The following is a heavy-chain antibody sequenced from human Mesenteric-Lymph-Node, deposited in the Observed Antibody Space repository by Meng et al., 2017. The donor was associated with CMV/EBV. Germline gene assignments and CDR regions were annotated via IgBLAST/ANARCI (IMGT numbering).Heavy chain of an antibody. V-gene: IGHV1-2*02. J-gene: IGHJ4*02. CDR2: INPNSGGT. CDR3: ASMVGRYCSSTSCSPWDY. CDR1: GYTFTGYY. D-gene: IGHD2-2*01. Sequence: ASVKVSCKASGYTFTGYYTHWVRQAPGQGLEWMGWINPNSGGTNYAQKFQGRVTMTRDTSISTAYMELSRLRSDDTAVYYCASMVGRYCSSTSCSPWDYWGQGTLVTVSS.